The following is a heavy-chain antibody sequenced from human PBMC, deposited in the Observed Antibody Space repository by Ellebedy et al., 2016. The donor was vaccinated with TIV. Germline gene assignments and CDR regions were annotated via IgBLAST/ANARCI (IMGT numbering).Heavy chain of an antibody. J-gene: IGHJ4*02. CDR1: GFTFSSYW. V-gene: IGHV3-7*03. CDR2: IKQDGSEK. Sequence: GESLKISCAASGFTFSSYWMSWVRQAPGKGLEWVANIKQDGSEKYYVDSVKGRFTISRDNAKNSLYLQMNSLRAEDTAVYYCARGEQQLVLYYFDYWGQGTLVTVSS. D-gene: IGHD6-13*01. CDR3: ARGEQQLVLYYFDY.